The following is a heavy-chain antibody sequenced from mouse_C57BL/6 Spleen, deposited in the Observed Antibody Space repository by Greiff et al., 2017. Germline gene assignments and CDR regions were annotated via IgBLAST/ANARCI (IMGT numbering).Heavy chain of an antibody. CDR3: ARLGPIVTTGYFDV. V-gene: IGHV1-55*01. J-gene: IGHJ1*03. D-gene: IGHD2-5*01. CDR1: GYTFTGYW. CDR2: IYPGSGST. Sequence: QVQLQQPGAELVKPGASVKMSCKASGYTFTGYWITWVKQRPGQGLEWIGDIYPGSGSTNYNEKFKSKATLTVDTSSSTAYMQLSSLTSEDSAFYYCARLGPIVTTGYFDVWGTGTTVTVSS.